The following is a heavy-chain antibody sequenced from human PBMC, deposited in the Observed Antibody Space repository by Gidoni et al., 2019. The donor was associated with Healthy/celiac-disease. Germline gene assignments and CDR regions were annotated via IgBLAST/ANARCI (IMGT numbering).Heavy chain of an antibody. V-gene: IGHV1-69*01. CDR1: GGTFSSYA. D-gene: IGHD3-10*01. J-gene: IGHJ4*02. CDR2: IIPIFGTA. Sequence: QVQLVQSGAEVKKPGSSVKVSSKASGGTFSSYAISWVRQAPGQGLEWIGGIIPIFGTANYAQKFQGRVTITADESTSTAYMELSSLRAEDTAVYYCARDPYGSGSYYNFPPDYWGQGTLVTVSS. CDR3: ARDPYGSGSYYNFPPDY.